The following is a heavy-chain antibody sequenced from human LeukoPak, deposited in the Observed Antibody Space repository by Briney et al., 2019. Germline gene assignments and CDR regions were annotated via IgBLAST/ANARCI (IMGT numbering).Heavy chain of an antibody. V-gene: IGHV3-15*01. CDR1: GFTFSNAW. Sequence: PGGSLRLSCAASGFTFSNAWMSWVRQAPGKGGGWVGSITSKTDCGTTDYAAPVKRRFTISRDDSKNTLYLQMNSLKTEDTAVYYCTTERYQLLCWGQGTLVTVSS. CDR2: ITSKTDCGTT. J-gene: IGHJ4*02. D-gene: IGHD2-2*01. CDR3: TTERYQLLC.